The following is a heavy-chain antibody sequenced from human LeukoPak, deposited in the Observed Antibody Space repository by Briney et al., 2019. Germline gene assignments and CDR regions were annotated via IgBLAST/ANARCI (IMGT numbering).Heavy chain of an antibody. CDR2: IYSGGST. Sequence: GGSLRLSCAASGFTVSSNYMSWVRQAPGKGLEWVSVIYSGGSTYYADSVKGRFTISRDNSKNTLYLQMNSLRAEDTAVYYCASGLGSYRTPYYYMDVWGTGTTVTVSS. V-gene: IGHV3-53*01. D-gene: IGHD3-10*01. J-gene: IGHJ6*03. CDR3: ASGLGSYRTPYYYMDV. CDR1: GFTVSSNY.